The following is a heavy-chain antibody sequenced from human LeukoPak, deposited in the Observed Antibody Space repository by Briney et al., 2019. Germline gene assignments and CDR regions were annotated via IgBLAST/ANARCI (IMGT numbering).Heavy chain of an antibody. CDR3: AKETGGFDY. V-gene: IGHV3-23*01. CDR2: ISGSGGNT. Sequence: GGSLRLSCAASGFTFISHAMSWVRQAPGKGPEWVSTISGSGGNTFYADSVKGRFTISRDSSKNTLYLQMNSLRAEDTAIYYCAKETGGFDYWGQGTLVTVSS. D-gene: IGHD7-27*01. J-gene: IGHJ4*02. CDR1: GFTFISHA.